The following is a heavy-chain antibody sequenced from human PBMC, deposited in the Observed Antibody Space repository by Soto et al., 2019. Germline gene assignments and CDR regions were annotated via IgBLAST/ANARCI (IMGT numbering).Heavy chain of an antibody. J-gene: IGHJ6*02. Sequence: RLSCAASGFTFSSYAMSWVRQAPGKGLEWVSAISGSGGSTYYADSVKGRFTISRDNSKNTLYLQMNSLRAEDTAVYYCAKDPSGSPLDYYYGMDVWGQGTTVTVSS. V-gene: IGHV3-23*01. CDR3: AKDPSGSPLDYYYGMDV. CDR2: ISGSGGST. CDR1: GFTFSSYA. D-gene: IGHD1-26*01.